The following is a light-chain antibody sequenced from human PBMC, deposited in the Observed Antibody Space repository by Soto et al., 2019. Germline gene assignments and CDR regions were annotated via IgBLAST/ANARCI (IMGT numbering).Light chain of an antibody. V-gene: IGKV3-11*01. J-gene: IGKJ5*01. Sequence: EIVLPQSHGTLSLSPGGRATLSXCASQSVSRYLAWYQQKLGQPPRLLIYDAFNRAAGIPARFSGSGSGTDFTLTISSLEPEDFAIYYCQHRSDWPITFGQGTRLDI. CDR2: DAF. CDR1: QSVSRY. CDR3: QHRSDWPIT.